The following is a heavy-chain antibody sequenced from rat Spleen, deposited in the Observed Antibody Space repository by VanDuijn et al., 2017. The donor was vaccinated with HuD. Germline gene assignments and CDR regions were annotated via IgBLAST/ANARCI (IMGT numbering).Heavy chain of an antibody. J-gene: IGHJ4*01. CDR3: ARGGRRGYYIMDA. CDR1: GFTFNYYW. V-gene: IGHV5-31*01. Sequence: EVQLVESGGGLVLPGRSLKLSCVTSGFTFNYYWMTWIRQAPTKGLEWVASITNTGGSIYYPDSVKGRFTISRDPAQNILYLQMNSLQSEDTTTYYCARGGRRGYYIMDAWGQGASVTVSS. CDR2: ITNTGGSI. D-gene: IGHD4-3*01.